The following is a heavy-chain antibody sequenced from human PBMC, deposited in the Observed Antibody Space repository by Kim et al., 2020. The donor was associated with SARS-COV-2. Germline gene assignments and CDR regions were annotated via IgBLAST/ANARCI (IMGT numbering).Heavy chain of an antibody. CDR1: GGSFSGYY. D-gene: IGHD3-10*01. Sequence: SETLSLTCAVYGGSFSGYYWSWIRQPPGKGLEWIGEINHSGSTNYNPSLKSRVTISVDTSKNQFSLKLSSVTAADTAVYYCARGRVTMVRGVDYWGQGTL. CDR2: INHSGST. CDR3: ARGRVTMVRGVDY. J-gene: IGHJ4*02. V-gene: IGHV4-34*01.